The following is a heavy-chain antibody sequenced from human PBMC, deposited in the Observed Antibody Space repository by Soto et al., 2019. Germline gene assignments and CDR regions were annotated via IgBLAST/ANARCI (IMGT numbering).Heavy chain of an antibody. Sequence: EVQLVESGGGLVKPGRSLRLSCTASGFTFGDYAMSWFRQAPGKGLEWVGFIRSKAYGGTTEYAASVKGRFTISRDDSKSIAYLQMNSLKTEDTAVYYCTREFYGDYGSDAFDIWGQGTMVTVSS. D-gene: IGHD4-17*01. J-gene: IGHJ3*02. CDR2: IRSKAYGGTT. CDR1: GFTFGDYA. V-gene: IGHV3-49*05. CDR3: TREFYGDYGSDAFDI.